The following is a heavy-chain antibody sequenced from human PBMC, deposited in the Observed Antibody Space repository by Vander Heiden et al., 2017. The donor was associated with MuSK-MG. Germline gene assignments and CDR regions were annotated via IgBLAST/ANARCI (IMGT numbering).Heavy chain of an antibody. J-gene: IGHJ3*02. CDR2: ISYDGSNK. Sequence: QVQLVESGGGVVQPGRSLRLSCAASGFTFSSYAMHWVRQAPGKGLEWVAVISYDGSNKYYADSVKGRFTISRDNSKNTLYLQMNSLRAEDTAVYYCARYLWSSGPSDAFDIWGQGTMVTVSS. D-gene: IGHD6-19*01. CDR1: GFTFSSYA. V-gene: IGHV3-30*04. CDR3: ARYLWSSGPSDAFDI.